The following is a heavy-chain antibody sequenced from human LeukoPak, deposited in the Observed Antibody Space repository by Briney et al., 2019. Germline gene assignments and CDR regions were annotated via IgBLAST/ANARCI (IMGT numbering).Heavy chain of an antibody. CDR3: AKELIRAVAGTYNY. J-gene: IGHJ4*02. CDR1: GFTFSSYG. V-gene: IGHV3-30*02. CDR2: IRYDGSNK. D-gene: IGHD6-19*01. Sequence: GGSLRLSCGASGFTFSSYGMHWVRQAPGKGLEWVAFIRYDGSNKYYADSVKGRFTISRDNSKNTLYLQMNSLRAEDTAVYYCAKELIRAVAGTYNYWGQGTLVTVSS.